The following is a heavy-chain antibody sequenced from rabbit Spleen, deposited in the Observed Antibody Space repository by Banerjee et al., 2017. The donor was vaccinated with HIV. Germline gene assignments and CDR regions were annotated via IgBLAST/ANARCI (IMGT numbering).Heavy chain of an antibody. D-gene: IGHD8-1*01. CDR1: GFSFSSSDY. Sequence: QSLEESGGGLVQPEGSLALTCKASGFSFSSSDYICWVRQAPGKGLEWISCIAGSSSGFTYFATWAKGRFTCSKTSSTTVTLQMTRLTAADTATYFCARDSGTSFSSYGMDLWGPGTLVTVS. CDR2: IAGSSSGFT. CDR3: ARDSGTSFSSYGMDL. J-gene: IGHJ6*01. V-gene: IGHV1S40*01.